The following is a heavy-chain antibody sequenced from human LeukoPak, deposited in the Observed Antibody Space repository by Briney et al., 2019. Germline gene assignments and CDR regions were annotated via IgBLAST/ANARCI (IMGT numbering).Heavy chain of an antibody. CDR2: IYSGGST. CDR3: ARGGSYLSAFDI. D-gene: IGHD1-26*01. CDR1: GFTVSSNY. V-gene: IGHV3-53*01. J-gene: IGHJ3*02. Sequence: GGFLRLSCAASGFTVSSNYMSWVRQAPGKGLEWVSIIYSGGSTFYADSVKGRFTISRDNSKNTLYLQMNSLRAEDTAVYYCARGGSYLSAFDIWGQGTMVTVSS.